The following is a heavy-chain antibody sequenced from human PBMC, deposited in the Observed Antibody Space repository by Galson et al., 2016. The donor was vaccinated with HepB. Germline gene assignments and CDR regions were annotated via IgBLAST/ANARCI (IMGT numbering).Heavy chain of an antibody. V-gene: IGHV3-23*01. CDR1: GFTLNNYA. D-gene: IGHD6-19*01. J-gene: IGHJ5*02. CDR3: AKARWQWLGFDP. Sequence: SLRLSCAASGFTLNNYAMSWVRQAAGKGLEWVSAISGGDGRTYYADSVRGRFTISRDKSKNTLYLQMDSLRVEDTAIYYCAKARWQWLGFDPWGQGTLVTGSS. CDR2: ISGGDGRT.